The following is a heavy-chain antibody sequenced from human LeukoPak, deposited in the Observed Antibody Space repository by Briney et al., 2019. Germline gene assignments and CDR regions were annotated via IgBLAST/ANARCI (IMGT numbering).Heavy chain of an antibody. D-gene: IGHD6-13*01. Sequence: PGRSLRLSCAASGFTFSSYAMHWVRQAPGKGLEWVAVISYDGSNKYYADSVKGRFTISRDNSKNTLYLQMNSLRAEDTAVYYCAREGQQLVDYFDYWGQGTLVTVSS. CDR3: AREGQQLVDYFDY. CDR1: GFTFSSYA. J-gene: IGHJ4*02. V-gene: IGHV3-30-3*01. CDR2: ISYDGSNK.